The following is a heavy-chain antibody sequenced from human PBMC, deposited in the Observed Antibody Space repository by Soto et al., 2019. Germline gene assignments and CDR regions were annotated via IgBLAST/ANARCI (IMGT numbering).Heavy chain of an antibody. V-gene: IGHV1-18*01. CDR2: ISAYNGNT. CDR3: ARYILSGYYGNHYYYAMDV. Sequence: QVQLVQSGAEVKKPGASVKVSCRASGYTFTSYGISWVRQAPGQGLEWLGWISAYNGNTNYAQKFQGRVTMTTDTSTNTAYMELRSLRSDDSAMYFCARYILSGYYGNHYYYAMDVWGQGTTVAVSS. D-gene: IGHD3-9*01. J-gene: IGHJ6*02. CDR1: GYTFTSYG.